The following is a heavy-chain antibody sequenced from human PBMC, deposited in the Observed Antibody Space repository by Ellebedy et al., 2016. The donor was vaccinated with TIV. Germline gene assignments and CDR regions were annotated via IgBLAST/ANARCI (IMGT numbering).Heavy chain of an antibody. D-gene: IGHD3-22*01. CDR1: GYTFTHYV. J-gene: IGHJ5*02. CDR3: ARAFSMSLTMMGDL. CDR2: INVGNGYT. Sequence: ASVKVSCXASGYTFTHYVIHWVRQAPGQRLEWMGRINVGNGYTEYAQKFQGRVTFIKDTSASAVYMELSSLRSEDTAVYYCARAFSMSLTMMGDLWGQGTLVTVSS. V-gene: IGHV1-3*01.